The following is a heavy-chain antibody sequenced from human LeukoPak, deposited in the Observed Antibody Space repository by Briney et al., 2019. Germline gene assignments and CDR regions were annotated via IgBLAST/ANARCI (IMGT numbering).Heavy chain of an antibody. J-gene: IGHJ3*01. V-gene: IGHV3-23*01. CDR3: ARDPNGDYIGAFEF. Sequence: GGSLRLSCEASGFTFSIYAMMWVRQAPGKGLEWVSAMTVTGSGGATQYADSVKGRFTISRDDSKSTLYLQMNSLRAEDTAVYYCARDPNGDYIGAFEFWGQGTMVTVSS. D-gene: IGHD4-17*01. CDR1: GFTFSIYA. CDR2: MTVTGSGGAT.